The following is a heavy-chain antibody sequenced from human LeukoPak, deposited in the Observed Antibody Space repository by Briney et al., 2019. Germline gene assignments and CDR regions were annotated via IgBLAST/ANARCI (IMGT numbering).Heavy chain of an antibody. V-gene: IGHV3-30*02. J-gene: IGHJ5*02. Sequence: PGGSLRLSCAASGFTLSNHGMHWVRQAPGKGLEWVAFIRYDGSNKYYADSVKGRFTISRDNSKNTLYLQMNGLRAEDSAVYYCAKDGGILASPWWFDPWGQGTLVTVSS. CDR3: AKDGGILASPWWFDP. D-gene: IGHD3-16*01. CDR2: IRYDGSNK. CDR1: GFTLSNHG.